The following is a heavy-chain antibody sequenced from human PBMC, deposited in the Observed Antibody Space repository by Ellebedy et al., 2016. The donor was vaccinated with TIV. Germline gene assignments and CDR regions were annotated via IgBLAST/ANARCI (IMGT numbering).Heavy chain of an antibody. CDR3: ARGLWGAPI. Sequence: GSLRLXXTVSNASISDYYWSWIRQVPGKGMEWIGYMYYSGTPKYNPSLKSRVTMSADTSKNQFSLKVHSVTAADSAVYYCARGLWGAPIWGQGTMVTVSS. CDR2: MYYSGTP. CDR1: NASISDYY. J-gene: IGHJ3*02. D-gene: IGHD3-16*01. V-gene: IGHV4-59*01.